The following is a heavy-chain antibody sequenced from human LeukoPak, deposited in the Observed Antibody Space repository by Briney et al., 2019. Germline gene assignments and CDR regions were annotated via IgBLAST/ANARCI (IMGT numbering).Heavy chain of an antibody. V-gene: IGHV4-34*01. Sequence: SETLSLTCAVYGGSFSGYYWSWIRQPPGKGREWIGKINHSGSTNYNPSLKSRVTISVDTSKNQFSLELSSVTAADTAVYYCARARAVAGTMDYWGQGTLVTVSS. CDR3: ARARAVAGTMDY. CDR2: INHSGST. D-gene: IGHD6-19*01. J-gene: IGHJ4*02. CDR1: GGSFSGYY.